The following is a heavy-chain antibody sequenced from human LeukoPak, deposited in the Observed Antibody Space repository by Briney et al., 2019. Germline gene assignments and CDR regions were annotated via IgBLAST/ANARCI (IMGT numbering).Heavy chain of an antibody. Sequence: SETLSLTCTLSGGSMSGSDYYWSWIRQPPGKGLEWIGYIYHSGSTYYNPSLKSRVTISVDRSKNQFSLKLSSVTAADTAVYYCARTIPKRSNYGSGSYNFDYWGQGTLVTVSS. CDR1: GGSMSGSDYY. J-gene: IGHJ4*02. V-gene: IGHV4-30-2*02. D-gene: IGHD3-10*01. CDR3: ARTIPKRSNYGSGSYNFDY. CDR2: IYHSGST.